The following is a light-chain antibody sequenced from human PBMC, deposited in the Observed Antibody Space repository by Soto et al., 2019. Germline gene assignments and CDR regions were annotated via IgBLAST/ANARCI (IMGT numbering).Light chain of an antibody. V-gene: IGLV2-23*02. CDR2: EVS. J-gene: IGLJ1*01. Sequence: QSVLTQPASVSGSPGQSITISCTGTSSDVGSYNLVSWYQQHPGKAPKLMIYEVSKRPSGVSNRFSGSKSGNMASLTISGLQAEDEADYYCCSYAGSSTYVFGTGTQLTVL. CDR1: SSDVGSYNL. CDR3: CSYAGSSTYV.